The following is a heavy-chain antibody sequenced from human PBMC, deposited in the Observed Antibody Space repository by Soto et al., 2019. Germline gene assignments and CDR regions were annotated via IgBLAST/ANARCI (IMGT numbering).Heavy chain of an antibody. Sequence: QVQLVQSGDEVKKPGASVKVSCKASGYIFVNYGIAWVRQAPGQGLEWMGWISPYTGNTHSATKIQGRLTMTTDTSTSTAYMDLGSLRSDDTAVYYCVMVDNYVTPTPQDVWGQGTMVTVSS. D-gene: IGHD3-16*01. J-gene: IGHJ6*02. CDR1: GYIFVNYG. CDR2: ISPYTGNT. V-gene: IGHV1-18*01. CDR3: VMVDNYVTPTPQDV.